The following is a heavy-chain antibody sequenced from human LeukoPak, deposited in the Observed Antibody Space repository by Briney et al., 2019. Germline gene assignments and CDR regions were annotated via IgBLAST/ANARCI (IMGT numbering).Heavy chain of an antibody. CDR3: ARGGGYCSGGSCYFMKRYYYYGMDV. V-gene: IGHV4-4*07. J-gene: IGHJ6*02. Sequence: SETLSLTCTVSGGSISSYYWSWIRQPAGKGLEWIWRIYTSGSTNYNPSLKSRVTMSVDTSKNQFSLKLSSVTAADTAVYYRARGGGYCSGGSCYFMKRYYYYGMDVWGQGTTVTVSS. CDR1: GGSISSYY. CDR2: IYTSGST. D-gene: IGHD2-15*01.